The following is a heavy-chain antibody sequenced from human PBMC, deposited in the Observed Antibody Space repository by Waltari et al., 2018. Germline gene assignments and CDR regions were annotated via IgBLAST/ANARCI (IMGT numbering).Heavy chain of an antibody. Sequence: QVQLQESGPGLVKPSQTLSLTCTVSGGSISSGSYYWSWIRQPAGKGLEWIGRIYTSGSTNYNPSLKSRVTISVDTSKNQFSLKLSSVTAADTAVYYCARGYYDYVWGSYRQTIPFDYWGQGTLVTVSS. J-gene: IGHJ4*02. CDR1: GGSISSGSYY. D-gene: IGHD3-16*02. CDR3: ARGYYDYVWGSYRQTIPFDY. CDR2: IYTSGST. V-gene: IGHV4-61*02.